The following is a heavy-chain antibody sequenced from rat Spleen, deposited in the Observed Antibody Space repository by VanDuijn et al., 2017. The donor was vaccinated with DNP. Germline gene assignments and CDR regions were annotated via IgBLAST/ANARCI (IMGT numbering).Heavy chain of an antibody. V-gene: IGHV5-58*01. D-gene: IGHD1-2*01. CDR2: INTDGGST. J-gene: IGHJ2*01. Sequence: EVQLVESGGGSVRPGRSLKLSCAASGFTFSNYGMAWIRQAPGKGLEWVASINTDGGSTYYPDSVKGRFTISRDNAENTVYLQMSSLRSEDTATYYCASWAPIAPLSTSNYWGQGVMVTVSS. CDR1: GFTFSNYG. CDR3: ASWAPIAPLSTSNY.